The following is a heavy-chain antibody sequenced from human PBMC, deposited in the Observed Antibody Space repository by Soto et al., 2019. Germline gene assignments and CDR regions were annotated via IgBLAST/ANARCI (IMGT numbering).Heavy chain of an antibody. CDR3: ARDEWSDY. V-gene: IGHV1-18*01. Sequence: GVPVKVSCQASGYTFTSYGIRWVRQAPGQGLEWMGWISAYNGNTNYAQKLQGRVTMTTDTSTSTAYMELRSLRSDDTAVYYCARDEWSDYWGQGTQVTVSS. CDR1: GYTFTSYG. CDR2: ISAYNGNT. D-gene: IGHD3-3*01. J-gene: IGHJ4*02.